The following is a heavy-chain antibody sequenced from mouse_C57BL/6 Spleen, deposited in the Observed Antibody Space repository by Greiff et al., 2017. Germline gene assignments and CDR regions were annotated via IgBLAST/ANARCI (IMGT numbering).Heavy chain of an antibody. CDR2: ISYDGSN. Sequence: EVQLQQSGPGLVKPSQSLSLTCSVTGYSITSGYYWNWIRQFPGNKLEWMGYISYDGSNNYNPSLKNPISITRDTSKNQFFLKLNSVTTEDTATYYCARDATGVDYWGQGTTLTVSS. V-gene: IGHV3-6*01. D-gene: IGHD6-1*01. CDR3: ARDATGVDY. CDR1: GYSITSGYY. J-gene: IGHJ2*01.